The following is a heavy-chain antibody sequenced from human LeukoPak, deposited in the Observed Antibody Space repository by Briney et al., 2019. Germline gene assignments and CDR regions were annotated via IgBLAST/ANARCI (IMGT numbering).Heavy chain of an antibody. J-gene: IGHJ3*02. D-gene: IGHD3-3*01. CDR3: ARDLYYDFWSGYYRDAFDI. CDR2: INWNGGST. Sequence: PGGSLRLSCAASGFTFDDYGTSWVRQAPGKGLEWVSGINWNGGSTGYADSVKGRFTISRDNAKNSLYLQMNSLRAEDTAVYYCARDLYYDFWSGYYRDAFDIWGQGTMVTVSS. CDR1: GFTFDDYG. V-gene: IGHV3-20*04.